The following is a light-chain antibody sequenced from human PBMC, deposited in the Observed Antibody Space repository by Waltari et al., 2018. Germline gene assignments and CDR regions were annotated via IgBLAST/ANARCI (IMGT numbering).Light chain of an antibody. CDR3: MQGTHWPRT. Sequence: DVVMTQSPLSLPVTLGQPASISCRSSQSLVHSDGNTYLNWFKQRPGQSPRRLIYKISRRESGVPDRFSGGGSGTDFTLKISRVEAEDIGVYYCMQGTHWPRTFGQGSKVEI. CDR2: KIS. J-gene: IGKJ1*01. CDR1: QSLVHSDGNTY. V-gene: IGKV2-30*02.